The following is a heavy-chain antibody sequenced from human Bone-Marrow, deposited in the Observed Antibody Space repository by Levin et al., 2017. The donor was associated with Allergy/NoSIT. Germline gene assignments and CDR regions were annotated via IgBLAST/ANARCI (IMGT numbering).Heavy chain of an antibody. CDR2: IKPDGSEK. Sequence: AASVKVSCAASGFSFSGYWMTWVRQTPGKGLEWVANIKPDGSEKNYVDSVKGRFTISRDNANNSLFLQMDNLKAEDTAVYYCARFDVWGQGTTVAVSS. CDR1: GFSFSGYW. V-gene: IGHV3-7*01. CDR3: ARFDV. J-gene: IGHJ6*02.